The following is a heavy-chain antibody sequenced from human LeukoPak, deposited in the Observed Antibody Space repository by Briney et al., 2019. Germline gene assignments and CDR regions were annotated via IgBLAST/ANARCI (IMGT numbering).Heavy chain of an antibody. Sequence: PGGSLRLSCAASGFTFSNYALTWVRRAPGKGLEWVLSISGVNTYYTDSVKARFSISRDNYRNTLYLQMSSLRADDTAVYYCARDPNGDYVGAFDFQRWGQGTLVTVSS. V-gene: IGHV3-23*01. D-gene: IGHD4-17*01. CDR2: ISGVNT. CDR1: GFTFSNYA. J-gene: IGHJ1*01. CDR3: ARDPNGDYVGAFDFQR.